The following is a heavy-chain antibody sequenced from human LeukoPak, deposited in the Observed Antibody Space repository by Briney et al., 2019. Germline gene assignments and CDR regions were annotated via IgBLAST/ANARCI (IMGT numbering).Heavy chain of an antibody. CDR1: GFTFSSYW. V-gene: IGHV3-74*01. D-gene: IGHD3-3*01. CDR2: INTDGSST. J-gene: IGHJ5*02. CDR3: AREGFWSGPRRFNWFDP. Sequence: GGSLRLSCAASGFTFSSYWMHWVRQAPGKGLVWVSRINTDGSSTSYADSVKGRFTISRDNAKNTLYLQMNSLRAEDTAVYYCAREGFWSGPRRFNWFDPWGQGTLVTVSS.